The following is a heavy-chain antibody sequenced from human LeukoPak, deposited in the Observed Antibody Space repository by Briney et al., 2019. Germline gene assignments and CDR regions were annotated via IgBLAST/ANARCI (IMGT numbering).Heavy chain of an antibody. CDR2: MNPNSGNT. V-gene: IGHV1-8*01. Sequence: ASVKVSCKAFGYTFTSYDINWVRQATGQGLEWMGWMNPNSGNTGYAQKFQGRVTMTRNTSISTAYMELSSLRSEDTAVCYCVLGYSSSWYYFDFWGQGALVTVSS. J-gene: IGHJ4*02. CDR3: VLGYSSSWYYFDF. CDR1: GYTFTSYD. D-gene: IGHD6-13*01.